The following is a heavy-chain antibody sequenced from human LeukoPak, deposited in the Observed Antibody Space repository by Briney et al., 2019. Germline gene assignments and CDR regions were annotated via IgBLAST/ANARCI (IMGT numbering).Heavy chain of an antibody. CDR2: ISNNGGYT. CDR1: GFTFSSSA. J-gene: IGHJ4*02. D-gene: IGHD2-15*01. CDR3: AKQLGYCSDGSCYFPY. V-gene: IGHV3-23*01. Sequence: PGGSLRLSCAASGFTFSSSAMSWVRQAPGEGLEWVSAISNNGGYTYYADSMQGRFTISRDNSKSTLCLQMNSLRAEDTAVYYCAKQLGYCSDGSCYFPYWGQGTLVTVSS.